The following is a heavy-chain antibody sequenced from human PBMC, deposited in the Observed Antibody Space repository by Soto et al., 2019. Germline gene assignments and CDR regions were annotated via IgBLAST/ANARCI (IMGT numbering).Heavy chain of an antibody. CDR3: VKGSDVARQELDY. CDR2: ISADGSDK. J-gene: IGHJ4*02. CDR1: GFTFSNFG. Sequence: QVQLVESGGGVVQPGRSLRLSCAASGFTFSNFGMHWVRQAPGKGLEWVAAISADGSDKYFSGSVKGRFTISRDNSKNTMFLQMNSLRLEDTAVYYCVKGSDVARQELDYWGQGTLV. V-gene: IGHV3-30*18. D-gene: IGHD3-3*01.